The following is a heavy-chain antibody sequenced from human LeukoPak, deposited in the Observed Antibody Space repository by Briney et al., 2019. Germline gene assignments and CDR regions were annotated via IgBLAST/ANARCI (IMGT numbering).Heavy chain of an antibody. CDR2: INPSGGST. J-gene: IGHJ5*02. CDR1: GYTFTGYY. Sequence: ASVKVSCKASGYTFTGYYMHWVRQAPGQGLEWMGIINPSGGSTIYTQKFQGRVTMTRDMSTSTVYMELSSLRSEDTAVYYCARDGSGSGWFDPWGQGTLVTVSS. V-gene: IGHV1-46*01. CDR3: ARDGSGSGWFDP. D-gene: IGHD3-10*01.